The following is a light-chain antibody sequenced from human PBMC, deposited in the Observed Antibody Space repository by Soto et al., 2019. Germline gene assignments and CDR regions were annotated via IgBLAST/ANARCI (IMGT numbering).Light chain of an antibody. CDR2: GAS. CDR1: QSVSSN. V-gene: IGKV3-15*01. CDR3: QQYNNGPPYT. J-gene: IGKJ2*01. Sequence: EIVMTPSPATLSVSPGERATLSCRASQSVSSNLAWYQQKPGQAPRLLIYGASTRATGIPARFSGSGSGTEFTLTISSLQSEDFALYYCQQYNNGPPYTFGQGTKLAIK.